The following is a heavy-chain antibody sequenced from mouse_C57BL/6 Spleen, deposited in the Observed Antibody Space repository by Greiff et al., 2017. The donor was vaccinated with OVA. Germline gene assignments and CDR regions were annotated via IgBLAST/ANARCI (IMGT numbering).Heavy chain of an antibody. Sequence: QVQLQQSGAELVRPGASVTLSCKASGYTFTDYDMHWVKQTPVHGLEWIGAIDPETGGTAYNQKFKGKAILTADKSSSTAYMELRSLTSEDSAVYYCTYYGNVYAMDYWGQGTSVTVSS. CDR3: TYYGNVYAMDY. CDR1: GYTFTDYD. J-gene: IGHJ4*01. V-gene: IGHV1-15*01. D-gene: IGHD2-1*01. CDR2: IDPETGGT.